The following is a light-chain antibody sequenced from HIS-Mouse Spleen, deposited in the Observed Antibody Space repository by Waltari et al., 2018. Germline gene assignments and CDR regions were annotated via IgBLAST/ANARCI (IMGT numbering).Light chain of an antibody. J-gene: IGKJ3*01. Sequence: EIVLTQSPGTLSLSPGERATLPWMASQSVSSSYLAWYQQKPGQATRLLLYGASSRATGIPDRFSGSGSGTDFTLTISRLGPEDFAVYYCQQYGSSPRPITFGPGTKVDIK. CDR2: GAS. CDR1: QSVSSSY. V-gene: IGKV3-20*01. CDR3: QQYGSSPRPIT.